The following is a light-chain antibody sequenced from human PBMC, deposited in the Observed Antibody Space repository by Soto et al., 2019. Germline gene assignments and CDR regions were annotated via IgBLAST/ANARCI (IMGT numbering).Light chain of an antibody. CDR3: QSYDSTLSARYV. J-gene: IGLJ1*01. CDR1: SSNIESHT. V-gene: IGLV1-44*01. CDR2: TNN. Sequence: QSAVTQPPSASGTPGQRITISCSGSSSNIESHTVNWYQQVPGTAPKLLINTNNQRPSGVPDRFSGSKSGASASLAISGLQAEDEGDYYCQSYDSTLSARYVFGTGTKLTVL.